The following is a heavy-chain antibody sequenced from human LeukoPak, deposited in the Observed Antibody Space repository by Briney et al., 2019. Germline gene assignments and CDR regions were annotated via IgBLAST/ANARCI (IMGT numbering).Heavy chain of an antibody. CDR3: ARGGSYGDH. V-gene: IGHV3-74*01. Sequence: PGGSLRLSCAASGFTFSNYWMHWVRQVPEKGLVWVSRVNPDGSSITYANSVKGRFASSRDNAKNTLYLQMNRLRVEDTAVYYCARGGSYGDHWGQGVLVTVSS. D-gene: IGHD3-16*01. J-gene: IGHJ4*02. CDR1: GFTFSNYW. CDR2: VNPDGSSI.